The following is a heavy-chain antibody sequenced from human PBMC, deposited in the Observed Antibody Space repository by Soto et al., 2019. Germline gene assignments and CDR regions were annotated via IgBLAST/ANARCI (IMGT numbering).Heavy chain of an antibody. CDR3: TRNQVKADY. V-gene: IGHV3-7*01. CDR2: IKGAGSEQ. D-gene: IGHD3-22*01. CDR1: GFALSSFW. Sequence: EVQLVESGGDLVQPGGSLRLSCVASGFALSSFWMTWVRQAPGKGLEWVAKIKGAGSEQNYVDSVRGRFTISRDNAKNSVYLQMNSLRVDVTAVYYCTRNQVKADYWGQGTLVTVSS. J-gene: IGHJ4*02.